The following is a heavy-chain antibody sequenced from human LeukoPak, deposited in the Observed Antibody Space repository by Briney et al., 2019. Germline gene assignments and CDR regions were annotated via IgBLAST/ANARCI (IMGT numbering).Heavy chain of an antibody. Sequence: GGSLRLSCAASGFTFSSHAMTWVRQAPGKGLQWVSSISINADDTHYADSVKGRFTISRDNSKKTLFLQMNSLRVDDTAIYYCAKEIRPNDHWGQGTLVIVSS. D-gene: IGHD3-16*01. CDR1: GFTFSSHA. CDR3: AKEIRPNDH. V-gene: IGHV3-23*01. J-gene: IGHJ4*02. CDR2: ISINADDT.